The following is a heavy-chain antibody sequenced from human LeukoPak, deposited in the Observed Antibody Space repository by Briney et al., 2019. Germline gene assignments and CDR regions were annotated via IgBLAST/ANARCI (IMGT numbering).Heavy chain of an antibody. D-gene: IGHD1-26*01. CDR3: ARVHTVGIVVPGY. V-gene: IGHV1-2*02. J-gene: IGHJ4*02. CDR1: GYTFTGYY. CDR2: INPNSGGT. Sequence: ASVKVSCKASGYTFTGYYMHWMRQAPGQGLEWMGWINPNSGGTNYAQKFQGRVTMTRDTSISTAYMELSRLRSDDTAVYYCARVHTVGIVVPGYWGQGTLVTVSS.